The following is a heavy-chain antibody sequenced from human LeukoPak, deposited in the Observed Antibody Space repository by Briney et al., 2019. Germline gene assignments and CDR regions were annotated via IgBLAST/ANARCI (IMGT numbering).Heavy chain of an antibody. J-gene: IGHJ4*02. CDR2: IYYSGSA. V-gene: IGHV4-34*11. CDR1: GESFSGYH. CDR3: ARAGGVKTAALDLDY. Sequence: SETLSLTCAVYGESFSGYHWSWIRQSPGKGLEWIGSIYYSGSANHNPSLKSRVTISRDTSKNQFSLKLTSVTTADTAVYYCARAGGVKTAALDLDYWGQGTLVTVSS. D-gene: IGHD6-25*01.